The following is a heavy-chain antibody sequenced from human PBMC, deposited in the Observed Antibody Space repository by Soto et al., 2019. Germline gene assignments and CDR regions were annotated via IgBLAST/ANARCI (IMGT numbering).Heavy chain of an antibody. J-gene: IGHJ6*02. V-gene: IGHV1-69*13. CDR1: GGTFSSYA. CDR3: ARSITIFGVVIIRGDGMDV. CDR2: IIPIFGTA. Sequence: SVKVSCKASGGTFSSYAISWVRQAPGQGLEWVGGIIPIFGTANYAQKFQGRVTITADESTSTAYMELSSLRSEDTAVYYCARSITIFGVVIIRGDGMDVWGQGTTVTVS. D-gene: IGHD3-3*01.